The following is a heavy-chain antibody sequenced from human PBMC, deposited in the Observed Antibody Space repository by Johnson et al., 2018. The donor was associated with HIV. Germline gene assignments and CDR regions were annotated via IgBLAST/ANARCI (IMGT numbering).Heavy chain of an antibody. V-gene: IGHV3-53*01. CDR2: IYSGGST. CDR3: ARDEGLDYGASLGAFDI. Sequence: VQLVESGGGLIQPGGSLRLSCAASGFTVSSNYMSWVRQAPGKGLEWVSVIYSGGSTYYADSVKGRFTISRDNSKNTLYLQMNSLRAEDTAVYYCARDEGLDYGASLGAFDIWGQGTMVTVSS. J-gene: IGHJ3*02. D-gene: IGHD4-17*01. CDR1: GFTVSSNY.